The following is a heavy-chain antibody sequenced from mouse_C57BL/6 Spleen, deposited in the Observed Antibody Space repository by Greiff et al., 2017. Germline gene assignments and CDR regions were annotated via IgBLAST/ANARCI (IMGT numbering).Heavy chain of an antibody. CDR1: GYTFTSYW. D-gene: IGHD2-1*01. CDR2: IYPGSGST. V-gene: IGHV1-55*01. CDR3: AREGIYYGNYERGRDY. Sequence: QVQLQQPGAELVKPGASVKMSCKASGYTFTSYWITWVKQRPGQGLEWIGDIYPGSGSTNYNEKFKSKATLTVDTSSSTAYMQLSSLTSEDSAVYYCAREGIYYGNYERGRDYWGQGTTLTVSS. J-gene: IGHJ2*01.